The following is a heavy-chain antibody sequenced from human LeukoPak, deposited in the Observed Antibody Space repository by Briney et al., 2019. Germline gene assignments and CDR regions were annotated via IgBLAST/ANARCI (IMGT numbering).Heavy chain of an antibody. CDR2: TYYSGST. D-gene: IGHD3-3*01. J-gene: IGHJ3*02. V-gene: IGHV4-39*07. Sequence: SETLSLTCTVSGGSISSSSYYWGWIRQPPGKGLEWIGSTYYSGSTYYNPSLKSRVTISVDTSKNQFSLKLSSVTAADTAVYYCARDHHTLPYYDFWSGFGDAFDIWGQGTMVTVSS. CDR3: ARDHHTLPYYDFWSGFGDAFDI. CDR1: GGSISSSSYY.